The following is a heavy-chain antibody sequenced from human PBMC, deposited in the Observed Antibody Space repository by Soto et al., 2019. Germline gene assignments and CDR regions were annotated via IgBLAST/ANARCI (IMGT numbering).Heavy chain of an antibody. D-gene: IGHD6-19*01. CDR3: AREQVGGGWRYGMDV. CDR2: IYSGGST. J-gene: IGHJ6*02. CDR1: GFTVSSNY. V-gene: IGHV3-53*01. Sequence: GGSLRLSCAASGFTVSSNYMSWVRQAPGKGLEWVSVIYSGGSTYYADSVKGRFTISRDNSKNTLYLQMNSLRAEDTAVYYCAREQVGGGWRYGMDVWGQGTTVTVSS.